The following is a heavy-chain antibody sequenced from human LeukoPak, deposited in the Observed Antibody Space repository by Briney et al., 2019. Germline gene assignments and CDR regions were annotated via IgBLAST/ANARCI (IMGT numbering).Heavy chain of an antibody. CDR1: GYTFTGYY. CDR2: INPNSGGT. D-gene: IGHD2-2*01. CDR3: ARGSTVPATIRRAFDI. J-gene: IGHJ3*02. Sequence: GASVKVSCKASGYTFTGYYIHWLRQAPGQGLEWMGWINPNSGGTNYAQKFQGSVTMTRDTSISTAYMELSSLTSDDTAVYYCARGSTVPATIRRAFDIWGQGTMVTVSS. V-gene: IGHV1-2*02.